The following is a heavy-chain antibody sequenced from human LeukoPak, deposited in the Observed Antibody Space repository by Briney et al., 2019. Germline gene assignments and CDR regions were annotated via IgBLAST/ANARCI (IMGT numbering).Heavy chain of an antibody. J-gene: IGHJ5*02. Sequence: GGSLRLSCAASGFTFSSYSMNWVRQAPGKGLEWVSSISSSSSYIYYADSVKGRFIISRDNAKNSLYLQMNSLRAEDTAVYYCARDLVVVPAASARAPWGQGTLVTVSS. V-gene: IGHV3-21*01. CDR1: GFTFSSYS. D-gene: IGHD2-2*01. CDR2: ISSSSSYI. CDR3: ARDLVVVPAASARAP.